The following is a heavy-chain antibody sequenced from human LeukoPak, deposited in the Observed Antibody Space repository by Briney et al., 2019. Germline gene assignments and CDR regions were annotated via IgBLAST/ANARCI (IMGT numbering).Heavy chain of an antibody. CDR2: ISYDGSNK. CDR1: EFTFSDHA. V-gene: IGHV3-30-3*01. Sequence: PGRSLRLSCAGSEFTFSDHAIHWVRQAPGKGLEWVAVISYDGSNKYYADSVKGRFTISRDNSKNTLYLQMNSLRAEDTAMYYCARARDYYYNMDVWGKGTTVTVSS. J-gene: IGHJ6*03. CDR3: ARARDYYYNMDV.